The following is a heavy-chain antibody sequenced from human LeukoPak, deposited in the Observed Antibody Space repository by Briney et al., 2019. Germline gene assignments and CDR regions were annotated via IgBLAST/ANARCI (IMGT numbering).Heavy chain of an antibody. Sequence: SQTLSLTCAISGDNVYSGSVAWIWIRQSPSRGLEWLGRTYYRSKWYNDYAPSVKSRITINLDTSNMELSLQLKSVTPEDTAVYYCARGQKTAFDYWGQGTLVTVSS. J-gene: IGHJ4*02. CDR3: ARGQKTAFDY. D-gene: IGHD2-21*02. V-gene: IGHV6-1*01. CDR2: TYYRSKWYN. CDR1: GDNVYSGSVA.